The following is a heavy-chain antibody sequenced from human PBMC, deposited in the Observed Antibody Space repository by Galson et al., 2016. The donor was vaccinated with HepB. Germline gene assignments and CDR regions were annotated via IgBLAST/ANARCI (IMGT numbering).Heavy chain of an antibody. CDR1: GFTVSTYY. CDR2: IYTDGET. D-gene: IGHD3-10*01. J-gene: IGHJ6*02. V-gene: IGHV3-53*05. Sequence: SLRLSCAVSGFTVSTYYMSWVRQAPGKGLEWVSVIYTDGETHFADSVKGRFSISRDISRNTLYLQMNSLRVEDTALYYCARYRFFFGSGSYSLRRGYYHGMEVWGQGTTVTVSS. CDR3: ARYRFFFGSGSYSLRRGYYHGMEV.